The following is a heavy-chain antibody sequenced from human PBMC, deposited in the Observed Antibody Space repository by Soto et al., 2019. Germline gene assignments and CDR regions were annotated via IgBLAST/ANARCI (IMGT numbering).Heavy chain of an antibody. J-gene: IGHJ4*02. CDR1: GGSMSSHY. CDR2: ISYSGST. Sequence: LTCTVSGGSMSSHYWTWLRQPPGKGLEWIGYISYSGSTYYNPSLKSRVTISADTSRNQFSLKLSSVIAADTAVYYCARADPDASVGYWGQGTLVTVSS. D-gene: IGHD3-16*01. CDR3: ARADPDASVGY. V-gene: IGHV4-59*11.